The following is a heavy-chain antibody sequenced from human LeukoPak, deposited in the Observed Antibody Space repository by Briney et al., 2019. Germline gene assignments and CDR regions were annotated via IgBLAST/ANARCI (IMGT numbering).Heavy chain of an antibody. V-gene: IGHV3-66*02. CDR1: GFTVSSNY. CDR2: IYSGGST. D-gene: IGHD3-16*01. J-gene: IGHJ4*02. CDR3: AREVGEGDHYFDY. Sequence: GGSLRLSCAASGFTVSSNYMSWVRQAPGKGLEWVSVIYSGGSTYYADSVKGRSTISRDNSKNTLDLQMNSLRAEDTAVYYCAREVGEGDHYFDYWGQGTLVTVSS.